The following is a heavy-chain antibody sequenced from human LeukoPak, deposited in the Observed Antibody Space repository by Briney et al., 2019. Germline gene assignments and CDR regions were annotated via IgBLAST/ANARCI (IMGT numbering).Heavy chain of an antibody. CDR1: GFTISNYG. CDR3: ARGVVVRGVIITFHYGMDV. Sequence: GSLRLSCAVSGFTISNYGMSWVRQAPGKGLEWIGEINHSGSTNYNPSLKGRVTISVDTSKNQFSLKLSSVTAADTAVYYCARGVVVRGVIITFHYGMDVWGQGTTVTVSS. CDR2: INHSGST. D-gene: IGHD3-10*01. J-gene: IGHJ6*02. V-gene: IGHV4-34*01.